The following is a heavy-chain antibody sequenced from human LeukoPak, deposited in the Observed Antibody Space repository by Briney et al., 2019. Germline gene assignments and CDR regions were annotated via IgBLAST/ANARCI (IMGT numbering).Heavy chain of an antibody. Sequence: ASVKVSCKASGYTFTSYGINWVRQAPGQGLEWMGWISGHNGHTNYVQKMQGRVTMTTDTSTNTAYMELRNLTSDDTAVYYCARGPGIAVAGVFDYWGQGSMVTVSS. J-gene: IGHJ4*02. CDR2: ISGHNGHT. D-gene: IGHD6-19*01. CDR3: ARGPGIAVAGVFDY. V-gene: IGHV1-18*04. CDR1: GYTFTSYG.